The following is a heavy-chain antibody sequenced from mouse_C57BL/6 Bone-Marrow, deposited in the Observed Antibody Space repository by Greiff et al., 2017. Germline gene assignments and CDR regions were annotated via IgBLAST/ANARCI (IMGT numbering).Heavy chain of an antibody. CDR2: IDPENGDT. D-gene: IGHD1-1*02. J-gene: IGHJ2*01. Sequence: VQLKESGAELVRPGASVKLSCTASGFNIKDDYMHWVKQRPEQGLEWIGWIDPENGDTEYASKFQGKATITADTSSNTAYLQLSSLTSEDTAVYYCPTLWYFDYWGQGTTLTVSS. CDR1: GFNIKDDY. CDR3: PTLWYFDY. V-gene: IGHV14-4*01.